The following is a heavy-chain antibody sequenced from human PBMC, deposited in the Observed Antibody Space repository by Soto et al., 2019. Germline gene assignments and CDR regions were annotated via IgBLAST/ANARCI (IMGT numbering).Heavy chain of an antibody. Sequence: QVQLVQSGAEVKKPGSSVKVSCKVSGGTFSNYAIDWVRLAPGHGLEWMGGIVPIFGTTYFTQKFQGRATNIAEDSTTTAFLGMSSLRSEDTAIYYCARVEAVAGLYNYHGLDVWGQGTAVTVSS. D-gene: IGHD6-19*01. V-gene: IGHV1-69*12. CDR2: IVPIFGTT. J-gene: IGHJ6*02. CDR1: GGTFSNYA. CDR3: ARVEAVAGLYNYHGLDV.